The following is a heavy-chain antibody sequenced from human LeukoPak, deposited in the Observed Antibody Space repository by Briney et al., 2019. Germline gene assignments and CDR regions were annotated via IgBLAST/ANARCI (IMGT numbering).Heavy chain of an antibody. CDR2: ISAYNGNT. CDR1: GYTFTSYG. CDR3: ARDQKPVNYYHYYYYMDV. Sequence: ASVKVSCKASGYTFTSYGISWVRQAPGQGLEWMGWISAYNGNTNYAQKLQGRVTMTTDTSTSTAYMELRSLRSDDTAVYYCARDQKPVNYYHYYYYMDVWGKGTTVTVSS. V-gene: IGHV1-18*01. J-gene: IGHJ6*03.